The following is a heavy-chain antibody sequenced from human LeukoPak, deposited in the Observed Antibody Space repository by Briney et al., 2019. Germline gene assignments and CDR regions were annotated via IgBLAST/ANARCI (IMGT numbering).Heavy chain of an antibody. D-gene: IGHD6-13*01. V-gene: IGHV3-23*01. CDR2: IRGGGEIT. J-gene: IGHJ4*02. CDR3: AKDKYTNNWFYFDY. CDR1: GFTFSTYD. Sequence: GGSLRLSCAASGFTFSTYDMSWVRQAPGKGLEWVSGIRGGGEITYDADSVKGRSTISRDNSKNTLYLQMNSLRDEDTAVYYCAKDKYTNNWFYFDYWGQGTPITVSS.